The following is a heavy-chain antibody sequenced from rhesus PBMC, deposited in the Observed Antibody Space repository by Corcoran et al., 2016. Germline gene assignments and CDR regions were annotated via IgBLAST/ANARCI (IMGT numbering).Heavy chain of an antibody. J-gene: IGHJ2*01. Sequence: QLQLQESGPGLVKPSETLSVTCAVSGGSISSSYWSWIRQAPGKGLEWIGDIYGSGSSTNYNPSLNSRVTLSVDTSKNQLSLKLSSVTTADTAVYYCARLYGNYWYFDLWGPGTPITISS. V-gene: IGHV4-169*01. CDR2: IYGSGSST. CDR3: ARLYGNYWYFDL. CDR1: GGSISSSY. D-gene: IGHD4-35*01.